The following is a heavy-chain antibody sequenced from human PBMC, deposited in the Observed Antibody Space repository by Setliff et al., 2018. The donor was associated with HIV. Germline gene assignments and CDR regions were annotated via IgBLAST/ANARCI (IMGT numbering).Heavy chain of an antibody. CDR1: GYTFINYG. Sequence: GASVKVSCKASGYTFINYGIAWVRQAPGRGLEWMGWISPYTGVTDYAPRLLGKVFMTTDTSTSTAYMEVRSLSYDDTAAYYCARARLQGIVAATGLRDNCLDPWGQGTRVTVSS. D-gene: IGHD3-16*02. CDR2: ISPYTGVT. J-gene: IGHJ5*02. V-gene: IGHV1-18*01. CDR3: ARARLQGIVAATGLRDNCLDP.